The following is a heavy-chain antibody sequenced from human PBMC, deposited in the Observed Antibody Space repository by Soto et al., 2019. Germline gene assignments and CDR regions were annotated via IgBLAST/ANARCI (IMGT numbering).Heavy chain of an antibody. CDR3: AGHYYDSSGYYLNNWFDP. CDR2: INPNSGGT. V-gene: IGHV1-2*02. CDR1: GYTFTGYY. D-gene: IGHD3-22*01. J-gene: IGHJ5*02. Sequence: ASVKVSCKASGYTFTGYYMHWVRQAPGQGLEWMGWINPNSGGTNYAQKFQGRVTMTRDTSISTAYMELSRLRSDDTAVYYCAGHYYDSSGYYLNNWFDPWGQGTLVTVSS.